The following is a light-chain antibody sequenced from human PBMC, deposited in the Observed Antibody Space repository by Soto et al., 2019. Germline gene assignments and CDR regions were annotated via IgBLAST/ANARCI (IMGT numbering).Light chain of an antibody. V-gene: IGLV3-25*03. CDR1: TLPHHY. Sequence: SYELTQPPSVSVSPGQTARITCSGQTLPHHYTYWYQQRPGQAPLLILYRDTTRPSGIPERFSGSSSGTVATLTITEVQTEDEGDYYCQSADITGTYRTFGGGTKLTVL. CDR2: RDT. CDR3: QSADITGTYRT. J-gene: IGLJ2*01.